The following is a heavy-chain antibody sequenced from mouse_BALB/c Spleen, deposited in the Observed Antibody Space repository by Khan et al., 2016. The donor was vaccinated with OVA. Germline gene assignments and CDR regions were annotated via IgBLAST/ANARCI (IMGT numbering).Heavy chain of an antibody. J-gene: IGHJ3*01. D-gene: IGHD1-1*01. CDR3: ARHGTSSWFAY. V-gene: IGHV1S135*01. CDR1: GYSFTTYY. Sequence: VQLQQSGPELMKPGASVKISCKASGYSFTTYYIHWVKQSHGKSLEWIGYIDPFTGSTTYNQKFKGKATLTVDQSSSKAYMHLSSLTSEDSAVYYCARHGTSSWFAYWGQGTLVTVAA. CDR2: IDPFTGST.